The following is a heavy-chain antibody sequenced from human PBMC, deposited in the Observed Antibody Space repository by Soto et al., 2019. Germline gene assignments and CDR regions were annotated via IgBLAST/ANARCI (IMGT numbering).Heavy chain of an antibody. Sequence: QVQLVESGGGVVQPGRALRLSCAASGFTFSSYGMHWVRQAPGKGLEWVAVIWYDGSNKYYADSVKGRFTISRDNSKNTLYLQMNSLRAEDTAVYYCAREKTTVTSHPWFDPWGQGTLVTVSS. J-gene: IGHJ5*02. D-gene: IGHD4-17*01. CDR3: AREKTTVTSHPWFDP. CDR1: GFTFSSYG. V-gene: IGHV3-33*01. CDR2: IWYDGSNK.